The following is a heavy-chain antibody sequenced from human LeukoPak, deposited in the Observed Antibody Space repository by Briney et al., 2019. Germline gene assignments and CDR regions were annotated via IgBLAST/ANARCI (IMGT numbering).Heavy chain of an antibody. CDR1: GGSFSGYY. D-gene: IGHD2-2*01. J-gene: IGHJ6*02. V-gene: IGHV4-34*01. Sequence: PSETLSLTCAVYGGSFSGYYWSWIRQPPGKGLEWIGEINHSGSTNYNPSLKSRVTISVDTSKNQFSLKLSSVTAADTAVYYCAGQDTQYQLLWYYYYGMDVWGQGTTVTVSS. CDR2: INHSGST. CDR3: AGQDTQYQLLWYYYYGMDV.